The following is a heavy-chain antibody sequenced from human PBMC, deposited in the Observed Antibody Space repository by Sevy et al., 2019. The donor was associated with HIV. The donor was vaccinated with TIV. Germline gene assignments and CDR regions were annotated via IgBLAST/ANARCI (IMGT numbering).Heavy chain of an antibody. V-gene: IGHV3-23*01. CDR3: AKGRIPSIGTLGPFHS. Sequence: GGSLRLSCAASGFSLSNYAMSWVRQAPGKGLEWISTKTGSAGVTYYADSVKGRFTISRDNSKNTLFLQMNSLRAEDTALYYCAKGRIPSIGTLGPFHSWGQGTLVTVSS. CDR1: GFSLSNYA. D-gene: IGHD6-6*01. CDR2: KTGSAGVT. J-gene: IGHJ4*02.